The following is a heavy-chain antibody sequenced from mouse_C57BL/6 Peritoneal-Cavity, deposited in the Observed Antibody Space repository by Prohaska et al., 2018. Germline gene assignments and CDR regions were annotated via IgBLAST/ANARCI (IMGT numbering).Heavy chain of an antibody. CDR2: ISYSGRT. D-gene: IGHD4-1*01. V-gene: IGHV3-8*01. CDR1: GYSITSDY. CDR3: ARLTGYWYFDV. J-gene: IGHJ1*03. Sequence: EVQLQESGPGLAKPSQTLSLTCSVTGYSITSDYWHWIRKFPGNKLEYMGYISYSGRTYYNPSLKSRISITRDTSKNQYYLQLNSVTTEDTATYYCARLTGYWYFDVWGTGTTVTVSS.